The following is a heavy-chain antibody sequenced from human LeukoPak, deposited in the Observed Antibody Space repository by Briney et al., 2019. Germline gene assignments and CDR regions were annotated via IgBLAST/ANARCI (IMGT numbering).Heavy chain of an antibody. V-gene: IGHV4-34*01. CDR2: INHSGST. CDR1: GGSFSGYY. J-gene: IGHJ4*02. CDR3: ARGKRGPRYDILDY. D-gene: IGHD3-9*01. Sequence: SETLSLTCAVYGGSFSGYYWSWIRQPPGKGLEWIGEINHSGSTNYNPFLKSRVTISVDTSKNQFSLKLSSVTAADTAVYYCARGKRGPRYDILDYWGQGTLVTVSS.